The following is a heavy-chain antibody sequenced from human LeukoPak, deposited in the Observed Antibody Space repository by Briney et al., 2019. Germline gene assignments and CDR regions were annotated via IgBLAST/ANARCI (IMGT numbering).Heavy chain of an antibody. D-gene: IGHD5-18*01. Sequence: NPSETLSLTCAVYGGSFSGYYWSWIRQPPGKGLEWIGEINHSGSTNYNPSLKSRVTISVDTSKNRFSLKLSSVTAADTAVYYCAITRGYSYGYLDYWGQGTLVTVSS. V-gene: IGHV4-34*01. J-gene: IGHJ4*02. CDR1: GGSFSGYY. CDR3: AITRGYSYGYLDY. CDR2: INHSGST.